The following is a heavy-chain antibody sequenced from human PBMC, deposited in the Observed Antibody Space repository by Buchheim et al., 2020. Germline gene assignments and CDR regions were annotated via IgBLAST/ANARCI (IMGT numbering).Heavy chain of an antibody. Sequence: EVQLLESGGGLVQPGGSLRLSCAASGFTFSSYAMSWVRQAPGKGLEWVSAISGSGGSTSYADSVKGRLTISRDNSKNTLYMQMNSLRAEDTAVYYCAKDGYCSSTSCLENWFDPWGQGTL. J-gene: IGHJ5*02. CDR1: GFTFSSYA. V-gene: IGHV3-23*01. CDR2: ISGSGGST. D-gene: IGHD2-2*01. CDR3: AKDGYCSSTSCLENWFDP.